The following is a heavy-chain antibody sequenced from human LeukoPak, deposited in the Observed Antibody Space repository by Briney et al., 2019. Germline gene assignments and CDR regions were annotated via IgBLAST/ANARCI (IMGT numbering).Heavy chain of an antibody. D-gene: IGHD1-26*01. CDR2: MRPNSGKT. CDR1: GYPFINYD. J-gene: IGHJ4*02. V-gene: IGHV1-8*01. CDR3: ARERGGQAGSYFPS. Sequence: ASVKVSCKTSGYPFINYDIDWVRQASGQGLEWMGWMRPNSGKTGYAQKFQGRITMTRNISISTAYMELSSLRFDDTAVYFCARERGGQAGSYFPSWGQGALVTVSS.